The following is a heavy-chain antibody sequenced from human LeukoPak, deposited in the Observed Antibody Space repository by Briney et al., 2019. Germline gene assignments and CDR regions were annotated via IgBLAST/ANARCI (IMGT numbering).Heavy chain of an antibody. J-gene: IGHJ6*04. CDR2: IYYSGST. D-gene: IGHD3-9*01. Sequence: SETLSLTCTVSGGSISTYFWSWIRQPPGKGLEWMGYIYYSGSTNYNPSLKSRVTISVDTSKDQFSLKLSSVTAADTAVYYCARADQGIFLDVWGKGTTVTISS. V-gene: IGHV4-59*12. CDR3: ARADQGIFLDV. CDR1: GGSISTYF.